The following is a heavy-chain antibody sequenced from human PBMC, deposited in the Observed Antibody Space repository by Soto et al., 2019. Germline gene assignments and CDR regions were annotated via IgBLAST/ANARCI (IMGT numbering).Heavy chain of an antibody. CDR1: GGTFSSYA. CDR2: IIPIFGTA. V-gene: IGHV1-69*01. D-gene: IGHD3-10*01. Sequence: QVQLVQSVAEVKKPGSSVKVSCKSSGGTFSSYAISWVRQAPGQGLEWMGGIIPIFGTANYAQKFQGRVTITADESTSTAYMELSSLRSEDTAVYYCARDRSVYGSGSYNWCDPWGQGTLVTVSS. J-gene: IGHJ5*02. CDR3: ARDRSVYGSGSYNWCDP.